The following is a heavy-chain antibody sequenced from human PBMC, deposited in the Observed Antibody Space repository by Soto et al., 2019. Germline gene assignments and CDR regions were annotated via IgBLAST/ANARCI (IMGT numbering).Heavy chain of an antibody. V-gene: IGHV3-21*01. Sequence: GGSLRLSCAASGFPFSSYSMNWVLQAPGKGLEWVSSISSSSSYIYYADSVKGRFTISRDNAKNSLYLQMNSLRAEDTAVYYCARGGKSSGYYYDSRYFDYWGQGTLVTVSS. CDR2: ISSSSSYI. J-gene: IGHJ4*02. D-gene: IGHD3-22*01. CDR1: GFPFSSYS. CDR3: ARGGKSSGYYYDSRYFDY.